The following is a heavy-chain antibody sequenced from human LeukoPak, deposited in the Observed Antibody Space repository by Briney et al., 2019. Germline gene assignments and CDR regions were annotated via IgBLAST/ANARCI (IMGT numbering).Heavy chain of an antibody. CDR2: INPNSGGT. CDR1: GYTFTGYY. V-gene: IGHV1-2*06. CDR3: ARGKTGTTIWFDP. J-gene: IGHJ5*02. Sequence: VSVKVSCKASGYTFTGYYMHWVRQAPGQGLEWMGRINPNSGGTKYAQKFQGRVTMTRDTSISTAYMELSRLRSDDTAVYYCARGKTGTTIWFDPWGQGTLVTVSS. D-gene: IGHD1-7*01.